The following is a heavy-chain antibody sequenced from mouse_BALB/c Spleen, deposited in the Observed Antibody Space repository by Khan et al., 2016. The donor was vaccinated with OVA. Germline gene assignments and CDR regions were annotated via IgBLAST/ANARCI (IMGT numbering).Heavy chain of an antibody. Sequence: QVQLQQSGAELAKPGASVKMSCKASGYTFTSYWMHWVKQRPGQGLEWFGFINPTTGYTEYNQKFKDKATLTADKSSSTAYMQLSSLTSEDSAVYYCARSPTMITQFSYWGQGTLVTVSA. J-gene: IGHJ3*01. CDR2: INPTTGYT. D-gene: IGHD2-4*01. CDR3: ARSPTMITQFSY. V-gene: IGHV1-7*01. CDR1: GYTFTSYW.